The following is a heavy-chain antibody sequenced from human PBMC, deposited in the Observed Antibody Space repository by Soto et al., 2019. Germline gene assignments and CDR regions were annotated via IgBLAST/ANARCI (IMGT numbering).Heavy chain of an antibody. CDR2: ISYDESDK. J-gene: IGHJ4*02. CDR1: GFTFRSYA. CDR3: ARDLSVAGPDY. Sequence: PXGSLRLSCAASGFTFRSYAMHWVRQAPGKGLEWVAVISYDESDKYYADSLKGRFTISRDNSKNTLYLQMNSLRGEDTAVYYCARDLSVAGPDYWGQGTLVTVSS. D-gene: IGHD6-19*01. V-gene: IGHV3-30*03.